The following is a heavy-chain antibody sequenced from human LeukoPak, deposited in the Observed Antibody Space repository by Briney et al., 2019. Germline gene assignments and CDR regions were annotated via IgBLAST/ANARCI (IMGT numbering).Heavy chain of an antibody. CDR2: ISYDGSNK. V-gene: IGHV3-30-3*01. Sequence: GSLRLSCAASGFTFSSYAMHWVRQAPGKGLEWVAVISYDGSNKYYADSVKGRFTISRDNSKNTLYLQMNSLRAEDTAVYYCARFPVDDYGDLLDFQHWGQGTLVTVSS. CDR1: GFTFSSYA. CDR3: ARFPVDDYGDLLDFQH. J-gene: IGHJ1*01. D-gene: IGHD4-17*01.